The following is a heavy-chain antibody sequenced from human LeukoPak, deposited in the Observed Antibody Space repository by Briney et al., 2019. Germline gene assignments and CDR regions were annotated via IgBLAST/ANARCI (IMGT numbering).Heavy chain of an antibody. CDR3: ARDVSRRWLQPDRFDY. Sequence: GASVKVSCKGSGYTFTSYYMHGVGQARGQGGEGMGIINPSGGSTSYAQKFQGRVTMTTDTSTNTVYMQLISLSSEDTAVYYCARDVSRRWLQPDRFDYWGQGTLVTVSS. D-gene: IGHD5-24*01. V-gene: IGHV1-46*01. CDR2: INPSGGST. CDR1: GYTFTSYY. J-gene: IGHJ4*02.